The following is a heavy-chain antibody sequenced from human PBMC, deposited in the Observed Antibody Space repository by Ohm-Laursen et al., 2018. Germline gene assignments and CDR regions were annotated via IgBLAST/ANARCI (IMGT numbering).Heavy chain of an antibody. CDR1: GGSISSGGYY. CDR3: AIHVLERKYFQH. Sequence: SQTLSLTCTVSGGSISSGGYYWSWIRQHPGKGLEWIGYIYYSGSTYYNPSFKSRVTISVDTSKNQFSLKLSSVTAADTAVYYCAIHVLERKYFQHWGQGTLVTVSS. D-gene: IGHD1-1*01. CDR2: IYYSGST. J-gene: IGHJ1*01. V-gene: IGHV4-31*03.